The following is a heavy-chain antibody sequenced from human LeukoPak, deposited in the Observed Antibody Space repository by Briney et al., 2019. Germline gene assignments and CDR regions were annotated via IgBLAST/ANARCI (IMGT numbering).Heavy chain of an antibody. J-gene: IGHJ6*03. CDR2: MNPNSGNT. Sequence: ASVKVSCKASGYTFTGYYMHWVRQAPGQGLEWMGWMNPNSGNTGYAQKFQGRVTMTRNTSISAAYMDLSSLRSEDTAVYYCARGVWVRGVFRDYYYMDVWGTGTTVTISS. D-gene: IGHD3-10*01. V-gene: IGHV1-8*02. CDR3: ARGVWVRGVFRDYYYMDV. CDR1: GYTFTGYY.